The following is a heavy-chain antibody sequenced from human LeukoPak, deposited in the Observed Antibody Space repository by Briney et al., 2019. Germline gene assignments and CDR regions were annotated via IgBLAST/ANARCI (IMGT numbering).Heavy chain of an antibody. Sequence: GGSLRLSCAASGFIFRSYSLNWVRQSPGQGLEWISYIGTGGDDIYYADSVRGRFTISRDNAKNSVDLRMNSLRVEDTAVYYCVSGGQGKDDYFDYWGQGTLVTVSS. CDR3: VSGGQGKDDYFDY. D-gene: IGHD3-16*01. CDR2: IGTGGDDI. CDR1: GFIFRSYS. V-gene: IGHV3-21*05. J-gene: IGHJ4*02.